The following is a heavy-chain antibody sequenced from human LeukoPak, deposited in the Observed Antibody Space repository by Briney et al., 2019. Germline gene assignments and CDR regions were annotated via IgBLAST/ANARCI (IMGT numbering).Heavy chain of an antibody. Sequence: GGSLRLSCAASGFTVSSNYMSWVRQAPGKGLEWVSVIYSGSSTYYADSVKGRFTISRDNSKNTLYLQMNSLRAEDTAVYYCARVKESSSWFPHFDYWGQGTLVTVSS. J-gene: IGHJ4*02. CDR2: IYSGSST. D-gene: IGHD6-13*01. V-gene: IGHV3-53*01. CDR3: ARVKESSSWFPHFDY. CDR1: GFTVSSNY.